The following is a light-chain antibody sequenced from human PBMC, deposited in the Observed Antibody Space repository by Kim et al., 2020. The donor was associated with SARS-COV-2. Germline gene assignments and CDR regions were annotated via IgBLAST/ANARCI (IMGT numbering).Light chain of an antibody. J-gene: IGKJ4*01. Sequence: IQLTQSPSSLSASVGDRVTITCRASQGISSYLAWYQQKPGKAPKLLIYGASTLQSGVSSRFSGSGSGTDFTLTISSLQPEDSATYYCQQLGSYPLAFGGGTKVDIK. CDR3: QQLGSYPLA. CDR1: QGISSY. CDR2: GAS. V-gene: IGKV1-9*01.